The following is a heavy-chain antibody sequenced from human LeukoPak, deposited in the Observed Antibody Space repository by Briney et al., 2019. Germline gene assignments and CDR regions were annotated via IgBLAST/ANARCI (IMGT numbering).Heavy chain of an antibody. Sequence: SETLSLTCAVYGGSFSVYYWTWIRQPPGKGLEWIGGINHSGSTNYNPSLKSRVTISVDTSKNQFSLNLSSVTAADTALYYCARVRSYYYYMDVWGKGTTVTVSS. V-gene: IGHV4-34*01. CDR1: GGSFSVYY. CDR3: ARVRSYYYYMDV. CDR2: INHSGST. J-gene: IGHJ6*03.